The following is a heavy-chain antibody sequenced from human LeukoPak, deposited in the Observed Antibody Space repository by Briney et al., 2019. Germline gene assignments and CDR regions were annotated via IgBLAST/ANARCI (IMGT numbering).Heavy chain of an antibody. CDR3: ARSYFPGHSGYDEGAFDI. CDR2: MNPNSGKT. J-gene: IGHJ3*02. Sequence: ASVKVSCKASGYTFTSYDINWVRQATGQGREWMGWMNPNSGKTGYAQKFQGRVTMTRNTSISTAYMELSSLRSEDTAVYYCARSYFPGHSGYDEGAFDIWGQGTMVTVSS. CDR1: GYTFTSYD. V-gene: IGHV1-8*01. D-gene: IGHD5-12*01.